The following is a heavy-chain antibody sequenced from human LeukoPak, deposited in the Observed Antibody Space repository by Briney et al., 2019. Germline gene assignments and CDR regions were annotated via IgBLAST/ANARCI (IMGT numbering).Heavy chain of an antibody. D-gene: IGHD1-26*01. J-gene: IGHJ4*02. Sequence: GGSLRLSCAASGFTFSSYAMSWVRQAPGKGLGWVSTISGSGGSTYYADSVKGRFTISRDNSKNTLYLQMNSLRAEDTAIYYCAKAGSYSPFDYWGQGTLVTVSS. CDR1: GFTFSSYA. CDR2: ISGSGGST. V-gene: IGHV3-23*01. CDR3: AKAGSYSPFDY.